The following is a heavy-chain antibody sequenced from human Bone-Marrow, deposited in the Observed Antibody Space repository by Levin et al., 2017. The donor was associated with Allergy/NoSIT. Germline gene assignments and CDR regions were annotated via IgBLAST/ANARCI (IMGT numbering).Heavy chain of an antibody. V-gene: IGHV5-51*01. J-gene: IGHJ6*02. CDR2: IYPGDFDT. CDR1: GYTFPTFW. D-gene: IGHD4/OR15-4a*01. Sequence: KRGESLKISCKASGYTFPTFWIGWVRQMPGKGLEWVGSIYPGDFDTRYSPSFEGHVTISVDKSTSTAYLQLSALKASDSAMYYCARYCTGANCFPGNYRYYGADVWGQGTMVTVSS. CDR3: ARYCTGANCFPGNYRYYGADV.